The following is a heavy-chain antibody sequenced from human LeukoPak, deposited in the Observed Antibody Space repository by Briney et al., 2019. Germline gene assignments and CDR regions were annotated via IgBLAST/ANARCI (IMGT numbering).Heavy chain of an antibody. CDR2: IREDGSEG. Sequence: GALRLSFAASGFPFSIYWMSWVRPAPGKGLEWAANIREDGSEGYYVDSVKGRFTISRDNTKNSLYLQMNTLRVEDTAMYYCARDGAAGAAVAGTGYWGQGTLVTVSS. D-gene: IGHD6-13*01. CDR3: ARDGAAGAAVAGTGY. CDR1: GFPFSIYW. V-gene: IGHV3-7*01. J-gene: IGHJ4*02.